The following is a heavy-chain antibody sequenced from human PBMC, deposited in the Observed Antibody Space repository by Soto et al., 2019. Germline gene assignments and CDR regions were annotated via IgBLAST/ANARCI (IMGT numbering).Heavy chain of an antibody. D-gene: IGHD6-6*01. CDR2: IIPIFGTA. J-gene: IGHJ4*02. V-gene: IGHV1-69*13. Sequence: SVKVSCKASGGTFSSYAISWVRQAPGQGLEWMGGIIPIFGTANYAQKFQGRVTITADESTSTAYMELSSLRSEDTAVYYCAREYSRSFSLFDYWGQGTLVTVYS. CDR3: AREYSRSFSLFDY. CDR1: GGTFSSYA.